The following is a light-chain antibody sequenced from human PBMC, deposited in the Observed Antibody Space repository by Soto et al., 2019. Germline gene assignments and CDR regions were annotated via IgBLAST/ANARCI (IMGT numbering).Light chain of an antibody. CDR1: QAISSH. J-gene: IGKJ1*01. V-gene: IGKV1-39*01. CDR2: VAS. Sequence: GDRVTITCRASQAISSHLAWYQQKPGKAPKLLVYVASTLQSGVPSRFSGSRSGPDFTLTISSLQPEDFATYYCQQSYSSPPTFGQGTKVDIK. CDR3: QQSYSSPPT.